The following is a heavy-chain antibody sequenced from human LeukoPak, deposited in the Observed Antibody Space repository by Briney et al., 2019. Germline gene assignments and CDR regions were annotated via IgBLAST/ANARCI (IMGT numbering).Heavy chain of an antibody. V-gene: IGHV3-74*01. Sequence: GALRLSCAASGFTFSGYWMHWVRQVPGKGLMWVSRIKNDGSATSYADSVKGRFIISRDNAKSTLYLQMNGLKAEDTAVYYCTKSDWFDPWGQGTLVIVSS. CDR3: TKSDWFDP. CDR1: GFTFSGYW. CDR2: IKNDGSAT. J-gene: IGHJ5*02.